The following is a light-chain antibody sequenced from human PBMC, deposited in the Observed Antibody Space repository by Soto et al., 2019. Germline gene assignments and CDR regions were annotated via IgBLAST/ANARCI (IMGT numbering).Light chain of an antibody. V-gene: IGLV2-14*01. Sequence: QSVLTQPASVSGSAGQSITISCTGTRSDVGAYNYVSWYQQHPGKAPKLMIYEVSNRPSGVSNRFSGSKSGNTASLTISGLQAEDEADYYCSSYTTSSTPVVFGGGTKLTV. J-gene: IGLJ2*01. CDR1: RSDVGAYNY. CDR2: EVS. CDR3: SSYTTSSTPVV.